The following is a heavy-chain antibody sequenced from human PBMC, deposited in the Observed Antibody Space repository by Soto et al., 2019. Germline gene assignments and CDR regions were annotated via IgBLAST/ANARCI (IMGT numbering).Heavy chain of an antibody. Sequence: TGGSLRLSCRTSGFTFGDYAVSWFRQAPGKGLECVGFIRSKAYGETTEYAASVKGRFTISRDDSKSIAYLQMSNLKTEDTAVYYCTRGFYNTASYPRFDYWGQGTLVTVSS. J-gene: IGHJ4*02. CDR1: GFTFGDYA. V-gene: IGHV3-49*03. D-gene: IGHD3-3*01. CDR2: IRSKAYGETT. CDR3: TRGFYNTASYPRFDY.